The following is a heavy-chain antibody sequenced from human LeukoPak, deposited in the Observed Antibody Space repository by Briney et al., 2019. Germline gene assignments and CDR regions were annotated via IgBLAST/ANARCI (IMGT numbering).Heavy chain of an antibody. Sequence: ASVKVSCKASGYTFTGYYMHWVRQAPGQGLEWTGWINPNSGGTNYAQKFQGRVTMIRDTSISTAYMELSRLRSDDTAVYYCAREKGFTMVRGNWFDPWGQGTLVTVSS. CDR1: GYTFTGYY. CDR3: AREKGFTMVRGNWFDP. V-gene: IGHV1-2*02. J-gene: IGHJ5*02. D-gene: IGHD3-10*01. CDR2: INPNSGGT.